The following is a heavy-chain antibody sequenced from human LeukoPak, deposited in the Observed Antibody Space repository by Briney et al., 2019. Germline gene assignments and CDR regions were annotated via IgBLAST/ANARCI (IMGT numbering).Heavy chain of an antibody. CDR3: ARHALGGTTIFGVAPPAYYYYYYMDV. V-gene: IGHV5-51*01. CDR2: IYPGDSDT. Sequence: GESLKISCKGSGYSFTSYWIGWVRQMPGKGLEWMGIIYPGDSDTRYSPSFQGQVTISADKSISTAYLQWSSLKASDTAMYYCARHALGGTTIFGVAPPAYYYYYYMDVWGKGTTVTVSS. CDR1: GYSFTSYW. D-gene: IGHD3-3*01. J-gene: IGHJ6*03.